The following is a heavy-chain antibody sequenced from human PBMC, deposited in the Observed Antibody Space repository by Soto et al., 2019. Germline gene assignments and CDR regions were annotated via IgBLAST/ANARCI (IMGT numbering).Heavy chain of an antibody. J-gene: IGHJ4*02. V-gene: IGHV3-7*01. D-gene: IGHD3-10*01. Sequence: EVQLVESGGGLVQPGGSLRLSCAASGFRFNTNWMSWVRQAPGKGLEWVANIKHDGSERNHVDSVRGRFTISIDNAQSSLYLQMNSLRVEDTAVYYCARELSWSGRDYWGQGTLVIVSP. CDR3: ARELSWSGRDY. CDR1: GFRFNTNW. CDR2: IKHDGSER.